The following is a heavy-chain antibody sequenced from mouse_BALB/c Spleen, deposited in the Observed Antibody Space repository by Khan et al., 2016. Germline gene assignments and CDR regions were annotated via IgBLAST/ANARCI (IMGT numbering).Heavy chain of an antibody. Sequence: QVQLKESGPGLVAPSQSLSITCTVSGFSLTSYGVNWVRQPTGKGLVWLGVIWDGGSTNYNSALMSRLSISKDNSKSQVCLRINSLHTDDTAMYYCSIARPQAMDYWAYGTTVTVSS. CDR1: GFSLTSYG. CDR2: IWDGGST. D-gene: IGHD3-3*01. V-gene: IGHV2-9*02. CDR3: SIARPQAMDY. J-gene: IGHJ4*01.